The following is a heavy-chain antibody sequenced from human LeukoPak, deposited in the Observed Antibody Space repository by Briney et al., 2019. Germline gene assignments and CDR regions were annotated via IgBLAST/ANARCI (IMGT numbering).Heavy chain of an antibody. J-gene: IGHJ4*02. V-gene: IGHV3-30-3*01. CDR1: GFTFSSYA. D-gene: IGHD6-19*01. CDR2: ISYDGSNK. CDR3: ARIPHSSGWNYYFDY. Sequence: GGSLRLSCAASGFTFSSYAMHWVRQAPGKGLEWVAVISYDGSNKYYADSVKGRFTISRDNSKNTLYLQMSSLRAEDTAVYYCARIPHSSGWNYYFDYWGQGTLVTVSS.